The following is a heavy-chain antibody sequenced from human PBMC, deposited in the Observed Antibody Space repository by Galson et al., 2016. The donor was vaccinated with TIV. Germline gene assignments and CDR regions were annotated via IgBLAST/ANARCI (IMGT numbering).Heavy chain of an antibody. J-gene: IGHJ3*02. D-gene: IGHD2/OR15-2a*01. CDR3: VKEPFSTVLYGFDN. Sequence: SLRLSCAASGFTFSRFATNWVRQTPGKGLERVSTISGSGGTTYYSDSVKGRFIVSRDNSKNTLYLQLNSLRADDTAVYYCVKEPFSTVLYGFDNWGQGTMVTVSS. CDR2: ISGSGGTT. CDR1: GFTFSRFA. V-gene: IGHV3-23*01.